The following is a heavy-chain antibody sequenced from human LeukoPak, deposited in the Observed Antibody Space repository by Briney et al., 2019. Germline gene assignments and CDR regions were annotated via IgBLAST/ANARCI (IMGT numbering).Heavy chain of an antibody. V-gene: IGHV3-7*01. CDR3: TRDGDGNFDY. CDR2: INQDTIKK. Sequence: GGSLRLSCAGSGFTDSGLTFTSDWMSWVRQPPGKGLEWVANINQDTIKKYYLDSVKGRFTISRDHAKNSVYLQMNSLRAEDTAVCYCTRDGDGNFDYWGQGTLVTVSS. CDR1: GFTDSGLTFTSDW. D-gene: IGHD7-27*01. J-gene: IGHJ4*02.